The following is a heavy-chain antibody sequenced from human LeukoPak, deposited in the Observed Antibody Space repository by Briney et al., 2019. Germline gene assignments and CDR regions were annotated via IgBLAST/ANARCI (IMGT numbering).Heavy chain of an antibody. CDR2: VYATGTT. CDR1: SVSITGYY. J-gene: IGHJ4*02. CDR3: ARVGSGGAWFDF. Sequence: SETLSLTCTVSSVSITGYYWSWIRQPPGKGLEWIAYVYATGTTNYNPSLKTRATISIDTSKNQLSLALTSLTATDTAVYYCARVGSGGAWFDFWGQGALVSISS. V-gene: IGHV4-59*01. D-gene: IGHD6-19*01.